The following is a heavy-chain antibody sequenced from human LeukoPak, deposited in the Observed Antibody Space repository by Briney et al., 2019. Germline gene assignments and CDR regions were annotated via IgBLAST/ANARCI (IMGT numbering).Heavy chain of an antibody. J-gene: IGHJ6*03. CDR2: IIPMFGTP. Sequence: SVKVSCKASGGTFSIYPINWVRQAPGQGLEWMGGIIPMFGTPNYAQKFQGRVTITMDESTTTAYMELSSLRSDDTALYFCATETQTGTAGYMDVWGKGTTVLVSS. CDR3: ATETQTGTAGYMDV. D-gene: IGHD1-7*01. CDR1: GGTFSIYP. V-gene: IGHV1-69*05.